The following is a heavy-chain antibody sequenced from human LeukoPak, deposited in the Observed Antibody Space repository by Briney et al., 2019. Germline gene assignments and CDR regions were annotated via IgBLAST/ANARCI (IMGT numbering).Heavy chain of an antibody. Sequence: SETLSLTCTVSGGSISNDNYYWSWIRQPPGKGLEWIGYIYYSGSTYYNPSLKSRVTISVDTSKNQFSLKLSSVTAADTAVYYCARVINHITFLVDYWGQGTLVTVSS. J-gene: IGHJ4*02. CDR2: IYYSGST. CDR1: GGSISNDNYY. V-gene: IGHV4-31*03. D-gene: IGHD1-14*01. CDR3: ARVINHITFLVDY.